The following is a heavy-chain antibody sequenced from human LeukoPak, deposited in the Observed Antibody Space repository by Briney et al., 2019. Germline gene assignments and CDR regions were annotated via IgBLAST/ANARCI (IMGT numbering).Heavy chain of an antibody. Sequence: ASVKVSCRASGYTFTGYHMHWVRQAPGKGLEWMGGFDPEDGETIYAQKFQGRVTMTEDTSTDTAYMELSSLRSEDTAVYYCATLPQDSSGIPFDYWGQGTLVTVSS. D-gene: IGHD3-22*01. J-gene: IGHJ4*02. CDR2: FDPEDGET. V-gene: IGHV1-24*01. CDR3: ATLPQDSSGIPFDY. CDR1: GYTFTGYH.